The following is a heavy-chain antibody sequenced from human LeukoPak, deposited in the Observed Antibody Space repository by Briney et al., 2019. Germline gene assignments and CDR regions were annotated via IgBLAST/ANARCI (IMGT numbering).Heavy chain of an antibody. CDR2: ISRSGSTK. CDR3: ARGAQLTPCYMDV. D-gene: IGHD6-13*01. V-gene: IGHV3-11*01. CDR1: GFTFSDYN. J-gene: IGHJ6*03. Sequence: GGSLRLSCAASGFTFSDYNMRWIRQAPGKGLEWVSSISRSGSTKYYADSVKGRFTISRDNAKNSLFLQMNSLRAEDTAVYYCARGAQLTPCYMDVWGKGTTVTVSS.